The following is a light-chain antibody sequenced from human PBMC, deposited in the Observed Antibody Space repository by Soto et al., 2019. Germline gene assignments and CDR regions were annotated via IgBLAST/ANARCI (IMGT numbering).Light chain of an antibody. Sequence: EIVLTQSPGTLSLYPGERATLSCRASQSVTNSFLAWYQQKPGQAPRLLIYGASRRATGIPDRFTGSGSGTDFTLTISRLEPEDFAVYYCQQCGSSSTFGQGRLPEVK. CDR1: QSVTNSF. V-gene: IGKV3-20*01. CDR3: QQCGSSST. CDR2: GAS. J-gene: IGKJ5*01.